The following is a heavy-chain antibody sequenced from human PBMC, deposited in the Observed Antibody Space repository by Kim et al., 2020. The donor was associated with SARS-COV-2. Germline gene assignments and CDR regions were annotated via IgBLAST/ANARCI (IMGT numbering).Heavy chain of an antibody. J-gene: IGHJ4*02. V-gene: IGHV3-23*01. D-gene: IGHD3-22*01. Sequence: SVKGRFTISRDNSKNTLYLQMNSLRAEDTAVYYCAISYDSSGYYFGYFDYWGQGTLVTVSS. CDR3: AISYDSSGYYFGYFDY.